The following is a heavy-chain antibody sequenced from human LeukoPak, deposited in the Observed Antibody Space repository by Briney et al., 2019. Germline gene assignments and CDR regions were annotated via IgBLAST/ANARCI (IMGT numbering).Heavy chain of an antibody. CDR2: IYSGRST. D-gene: IGHD5-18*01. CDR1: GFTVSGNY. V-gene: IGHV3-66*01. Sequence: PGGSLRLSCTASGFTVSGNYMSWVRQAPGKGLEWVSVIYSGRSTYYADSVKGRFTISRDNSKSTLYLQMNSLRAEDTAVYYCAGGDTAMVTGVYWGQGTLVTVSS. J-gene: IGHJ4*02. CDR3: AGGDTAMVTGVY.